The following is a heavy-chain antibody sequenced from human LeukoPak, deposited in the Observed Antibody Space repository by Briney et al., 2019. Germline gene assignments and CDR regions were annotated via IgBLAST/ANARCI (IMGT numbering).Heavy chain of an antibody. CDR1: GYTFIGYF. J-gene: IGHJ4*02. CDR2: INPNSGGT. V-gene: IGHV1-2*02. CDR3: ARLKMDSSRDPGC. Sequence: GASVKVSCKASGYTFIGYFMHWVRQAPGQGPEWMGWINPNSGGTNYAQKFQGRVTMTRDTSINTAYMELSRLRFDDTAVYYCARLKMDSSRDPGCWGQGTLVAVSS. D-gene: IGHD6-19*01.